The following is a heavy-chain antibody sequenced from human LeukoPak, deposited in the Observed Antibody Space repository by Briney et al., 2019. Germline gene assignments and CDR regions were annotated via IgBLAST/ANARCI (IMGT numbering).Heavy chain of an antibody. J-gene: IGHJ4*02. D-gene: IGHD2-21*01. Sequence: PGGSLRLSCAASGFSVSTNYMSWVRQGPGKGLEWISVVYTGGSTYYADSVKGRFTISRDNSKNTLYLQMNSLRAEDTAVYYCARNIPVTRWGYWGQGTLVTVSS. CDR1: GFSVSTNY. CDR3: ARNIPVTRWGY. V-gene: IGHV3-66*01. CDR2: VYTGGST.